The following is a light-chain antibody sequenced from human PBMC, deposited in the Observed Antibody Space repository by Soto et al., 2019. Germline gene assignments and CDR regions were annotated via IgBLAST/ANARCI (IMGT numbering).Light chain of an antibody. CDR3: QQSDVSPRT. CDR1: QTISNY. J-gene: IGKJ1*01. V-gene: IGKV1-39*01. CDR2: DAT. Sequence: DIKLTQSPSSVSASVGDRVNITCRASQTISNYLTWYQQRPGKAPNLLIYDATRLHSGVPPRFSGSGYGTDFTLSITSLQLEDFATYYCQQSDVSPRTFGQGTKVDIK.